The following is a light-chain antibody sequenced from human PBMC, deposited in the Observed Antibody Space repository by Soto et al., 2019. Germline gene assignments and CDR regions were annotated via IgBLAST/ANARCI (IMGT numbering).Light chain of an antibody. CDR1: SSDVGGYIY. CDR3: SSYTTSSSYV. J-gene: IGLJ1*01. CDR2: DVT. Sequence: QSVLTQPASLSGSPGQSITISCTGTSSDVGGYIYVSWYQQHPGKAPKLMIYDVTSRPSGVSYRFSGSKSGSTASLTISGLRAEDEADYYCSSYTTSSSYVFGTGTKVSVL. V-gene: IGLV2-14*01.